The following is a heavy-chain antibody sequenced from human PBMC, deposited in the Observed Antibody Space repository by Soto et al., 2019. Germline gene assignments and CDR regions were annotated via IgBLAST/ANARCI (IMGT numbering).Heavy chain of an antibody. CDR2: INTYNGNT. Sequence: QVQLVQSGAEVKNPGASVKVSCKASGYTFTRYGIGWARQAPGQGLEWMEWINTYNGNTTYAQNVQGRVTLTTSTSTSTADMELRSLRSNDPAIYYCAMVDVYVTPSPQDVWGQGTTVIVSS. CDR3: AMVDVYVTPSPQDV. V-gene: IGHV1-18*01. J-gene: IGHJ6*02. CDR1: GYTFTRYG. D-gene: IGHD3-16*01.